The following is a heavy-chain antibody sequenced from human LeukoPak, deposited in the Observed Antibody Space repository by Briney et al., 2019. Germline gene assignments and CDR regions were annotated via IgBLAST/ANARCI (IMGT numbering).Heavy chain of an antibody. CDR3: ARNGAAAGNYYYYGMDV. D-gene: IGHD6-13*01. CDR1: GGSINSYY. CDR2: IYYSGNT. V-gene: IGHV4-59*01. Sequence: PSETLSLTCTVSGGSINSYYWSWIRQPPGKGLEWVGYIYYSGNTNYNPSLKSRVTISVDTSKKQFSLKLSLATAADTAVYYCARNGAAAGNYYYYGMDVWGQGTTLTVSS. J-gene: IGHJ6*02.